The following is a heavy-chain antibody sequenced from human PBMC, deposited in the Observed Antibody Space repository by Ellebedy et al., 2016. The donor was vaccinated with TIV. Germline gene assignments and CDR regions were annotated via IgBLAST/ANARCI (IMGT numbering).Heavy chain of an antibody. V-gene: IGHV4-31*03. CDR3: ARVFGLPGSFGWFDP. J-gene: IGHJ5*02. Sequence: MPSETLSLTCTVSGASITSGDYRWTWIRHQPGKGLEWSGYNSYSGSRNQNPPLKSRVIISLDTSKNQFSLNLSSVTAAETAVYYCARVFGLPGSFGWFDPWGQGRLVTVSS. CDR1: GASITSGDYR. D-gene: IGHD1-20*01. CDR2: NSYSGSR.